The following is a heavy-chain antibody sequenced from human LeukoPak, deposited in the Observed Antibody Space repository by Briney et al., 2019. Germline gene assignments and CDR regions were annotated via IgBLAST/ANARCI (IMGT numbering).Heavy chain of an antibody. CDR2: INPNSGGT. J-gene: IGHJ4*02. V-gene: IGHV1-2*04. CDR3: ARGLYVLRYFDWLLLGY. CDR1: GYTFTGYY. Sequence: ASVKVSCKASGYTFTGYYMHWVRRAPGQGLEWMGWINPNSGGTNYAQKFQGWVTMTRDTSISTAYMELSRLRSDDTAVYYCARGLYVLRYFDWLLLGYWGQGTLVTVSS. D-gene: IGHD3-9*01.